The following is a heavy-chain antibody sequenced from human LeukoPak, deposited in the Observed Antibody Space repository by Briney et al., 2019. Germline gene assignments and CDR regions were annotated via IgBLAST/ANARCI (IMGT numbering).Heavy chain of an antibody. CDR2: IWYDGSNK. CDR3: ARGSIAVAYFDY. Sequence: RGSLRLSCAASGFTFSSYGIHWVRQAPGKGLEWVAVIWYDGSNKYYADSVKGRFTISRDNSKNTLYLQMNSLRAEDTAVYYCARGSIAVAYFDYWGQGTLVTVSS. J-gene: IGHJ4*02. D-gene: IGHD6-19*01. CDR1: GFTFSSYG. V-gene: IGHV3-33*01.